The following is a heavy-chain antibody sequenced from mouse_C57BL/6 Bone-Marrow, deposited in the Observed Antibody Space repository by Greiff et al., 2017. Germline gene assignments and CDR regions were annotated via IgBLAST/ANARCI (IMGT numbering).Heavy chain of an antibody. CDR3: ARMRGMITRPMDY. V-gene: IGHV1-19*01. Sequence: VQLQQSGPVLVKPGASVKMSCKASGYTFTDYYMNWVKQSHGKSLEWIGVINPYNGGTSYNQKFKGKATLTVDKSSSTAYMELNSLTSEDSAVYYCARMRGMITRPMDYWGLGTSVTVSS. CDR1: GYTFTDYY. CDR2: INPYNGGT. J-gene: IGHJ4*01. D-gene: IGHD2-4*01.